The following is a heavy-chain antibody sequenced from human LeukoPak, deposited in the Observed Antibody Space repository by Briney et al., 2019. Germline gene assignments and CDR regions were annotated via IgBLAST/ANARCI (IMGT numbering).Heavy chain of an antibody. D-gene: IGHD6-19*01. CDR1: GGSISSNNW. CDR2: IYHDGST. V-gene: IGHV4-4*02. CDR3: ARRYSSGWYYFDY. Sequence: SETLSLTCAVSGGSISSNNWWIWVRQSPEKGLEWIGEIYHDGSTNYNPSLKSRVTISVDTSKNQFSLKLTSVTAADTAVYYCARRYSSGWYYFDYWGQGTLVTVSS. J-gene: IGHJ4*02.